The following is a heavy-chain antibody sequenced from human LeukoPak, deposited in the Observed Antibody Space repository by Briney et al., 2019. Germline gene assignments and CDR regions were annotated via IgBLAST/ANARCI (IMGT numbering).Heavy chain of an antibody. CDR3: ARDRGGSYGRDAFDI. J-gene: IGHJ3*02. V-gene: IGHV3-33*01. Sequence: GGSLRLSCAASGFTFSSYGMHWVRQAPGKGLEWVAVIWCDGSNKYYADTVKGRFTISRDNSKNTLYLQMNSLRAEDTAVYYCARDRGGSYGRDAFDIWGQGTMVTVSS. D-gene: IGHD1-26*01. CDR1: GFTFSSYG. CDR2: IWCDGSNK.